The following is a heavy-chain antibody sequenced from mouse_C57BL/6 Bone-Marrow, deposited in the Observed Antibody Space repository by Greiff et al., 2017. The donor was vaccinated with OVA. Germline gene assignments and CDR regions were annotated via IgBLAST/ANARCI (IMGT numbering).Heavy chain of an antibody. CDR1: GYTFTDYE. D-gene: IGHD1-1*01. V-gene: IGHV1-15*01. J-gene: IGHJ3*01. Sequence: QVQLKQSGAELVRPGASVTLSCKASGYTFTDYEMHWVKQTPVHGLEWIGAIDPETGGTAYNEKFKSKATLTVDKSSSTAYMQLSSLTSEDSAVYYCARDYGSSYGFAYWGQGTLVTVSA. CDR3: ARDYGSSYGFAY. CDR2: IDPETGGT.